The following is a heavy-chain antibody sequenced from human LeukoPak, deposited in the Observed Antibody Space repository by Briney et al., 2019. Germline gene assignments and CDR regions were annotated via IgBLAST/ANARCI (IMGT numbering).Heavy chain of an antibody. CDR1: GGSISSYY. V-gene: IGHV4-4*07. D-gene: IGHD2-2*01. Sequence: SETLSLTCTVSGGSISSYYWSWIRQPAGKGLEWIGRIYTSGSTNYNPSLKSRVTMSVDTSKNQFSLKLSSVTAADTAVYYCASVIVVVPAEGYFDYWGQGTLVTVSS. CDR3: ASVIVVVPAEGYFDY. CDR2: IYTSGST. J-gene: IGHJ4*02.